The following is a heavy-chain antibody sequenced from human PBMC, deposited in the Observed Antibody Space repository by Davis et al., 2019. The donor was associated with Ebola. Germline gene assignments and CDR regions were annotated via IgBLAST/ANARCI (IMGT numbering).Heavy chain of an antibody. CDR1: GYTFTSYG. Sequence: AASVKVSCKASGYTFTSYGISWVRQAPGQGLVWMGWISAYNGNTNYAQKLQGSVTMTTDTSTSTAYMELRSLRSDDTAVYYCARARDFWSGYYIPFFDYWGQGTLVTVSS. J-gene: IGHJ4*02. V-gene: IGHV1-18*01. D-gene: IGHD3-3*01. CDR3: ARARDFWSGYYIPFFDY. CDR2: ISAYNGNT.